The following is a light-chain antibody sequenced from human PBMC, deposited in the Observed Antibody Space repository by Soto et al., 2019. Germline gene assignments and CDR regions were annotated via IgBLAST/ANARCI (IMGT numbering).Light chain of an antibody. CDR2: EDN. CDR1: RLGDKD. J-gene: IGLJ2*01. CDR3: QTWDTNSLV. Sequence: SYELTQPPSVSVSPGQTASITCSGDRLGDKDVTWFQQKPGQSPVLVIYEDNKRPSGIPRRISGSNSGNTATLTVSGTQALDEADYYCQTWDTNSLVFGGGTKLTVL. V-gene: IGLV3-1*01.